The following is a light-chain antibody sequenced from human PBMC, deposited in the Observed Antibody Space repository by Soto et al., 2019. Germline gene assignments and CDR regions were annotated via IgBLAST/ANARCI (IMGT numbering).Light chain of an antibody. CDR3: AAWDDSLNGWV. Sequence: QSVLTQPPSASENPGQRVTISCSGSSSNIGRNTVNWYQQLPRTAPKLLIHSNNQRPSGVPDRFSGSKSGTSASLAISGLQSEDEADYYCAAWDDSLNGWVFGGGTKLTVL. J-gene: IGLJ3*02. V-gene: IGLV1-44*01. CDR1: SSNIGRNT. CDR2: SNN.